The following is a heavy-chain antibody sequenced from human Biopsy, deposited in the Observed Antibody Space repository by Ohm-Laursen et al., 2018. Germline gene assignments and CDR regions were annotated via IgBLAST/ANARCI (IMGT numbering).Heavy chain of an antibody. Sequence: SVKVSCKTSGYTYTSYEINWVRQAPGQGLEWMGWIDTINGGARYAQKFQGRVTMTRDTSISTAYMELSRLTSDDTAVYYCARERDPWGQGTLVTVSS. V-gene: IGHV1-2*02. CDR2: IDTINGGA. J-gene: IGHJ5*02. CDR1: GYTYTSYE. CDR3: ARERDP.